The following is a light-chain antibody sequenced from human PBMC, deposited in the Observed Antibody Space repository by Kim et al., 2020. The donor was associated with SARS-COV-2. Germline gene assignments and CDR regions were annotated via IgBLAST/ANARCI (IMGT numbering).Light chain of an antibody. V-gene: IGLV2-8*01. Sequence: QSALTQPPSVSGSPGQSVTISCTGTSSDVGGYNYVSWYQQHPGKAPKVMIYEVSKRPSGVPDRFSGSKSGNTASLTVSGLQAEDEADYYCSSYAGSNNRVFGTGTKVTVL. CDR1: SSDVGGYNY. CDR2: EVS. J-gene: IGLJ1*01. CDR3: SSYAGSNNRV.